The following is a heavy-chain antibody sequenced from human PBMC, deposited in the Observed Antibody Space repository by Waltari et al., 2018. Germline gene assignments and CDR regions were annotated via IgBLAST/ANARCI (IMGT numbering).Heavy chain of an antibody. CDR1: GGPISVFY. CDR3: ARGGGGDWEWFDP. Sequence: QVQLQESGPSLLKTSETLSLICTFPGGPISVFYWGWVRQPPGKGLDWIGYIYYTGSTNFNPSLKSRVTMPVDTSKNQFSLKLSSVTAADTAFYYCARGGGGDWEWFDPWGQGTLVTVSS. V-gene: IGHV4-59*01. J-gene: IGHJ5*02. D-gene: IGHD2-21*02. CDR2: IYYTGST.